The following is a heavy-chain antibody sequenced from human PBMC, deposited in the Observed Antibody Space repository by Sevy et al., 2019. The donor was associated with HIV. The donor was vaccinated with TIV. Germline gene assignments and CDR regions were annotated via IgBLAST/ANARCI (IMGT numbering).Heavy chain of an antibody. Sequence: SETLSLTCTVSGDSISTDTYYWGWIRQSPGKGLEWIGNIFCRGPTYYNPSLKSRVTISVDTSKNQFSLNLTSVTAADTAVYYCARFRRRTGHNCFDPWGLGTLVTVSS. D-gene: IGHD7-27*01. J-gene: IGHJ5*02. V-gene: IGHV4-39*07. CDR2: IFCRGPT. CDR3: ARFRRRTGHNCFDP. CDR1: GDSISTDTYY.